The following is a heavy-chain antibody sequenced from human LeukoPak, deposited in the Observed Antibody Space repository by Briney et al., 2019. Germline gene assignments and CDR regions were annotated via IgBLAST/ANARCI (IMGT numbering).Heavy chain of an antibody. CDR1: GGSISSGGYY. CDR3: ARSGAAWKPPTYFQD. Sequence: SQTLFLTCTVSGGSISSGGYYWSWVRQHPGEGLEWIGYIYYTGTTYYNPSLKSRLTISVDTSKNQFSLKLSPVTAADTAVYYCARSGAAWKPPTYFQDWGQGTLVTVSS. CDR2: IYYTGTT. J-gene: IGHJ1*01. D-gene: IGHD1-1*01. V-gene: IGHV4-31*03.